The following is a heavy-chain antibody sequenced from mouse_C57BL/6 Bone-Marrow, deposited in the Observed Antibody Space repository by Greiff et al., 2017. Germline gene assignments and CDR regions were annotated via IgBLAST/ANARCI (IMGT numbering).Heavy chain of an antibody. J-gene: IGHJ1*03. V-gene: IGHV5-6*01. Sequence: EVHLVESGGDLVKPGGSLKLSCAASGFTFSSYGMSWVRQTPDKRLEWVGTISSGGSYTYYPDSVKGRFTISRDNAKNTLYLQISSLKSEDSAMYYCARPYDYPYWYFDVWGTGTTVTVSS. CDR2: ISSGGSYT. CDR1: GFTFSSYG. CDR3: ARPYDYPYWYFDV. D-gene: IGHD2-4*01.